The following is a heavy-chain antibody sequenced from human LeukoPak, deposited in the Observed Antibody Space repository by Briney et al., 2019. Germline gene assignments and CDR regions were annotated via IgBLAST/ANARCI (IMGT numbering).Heavy chain of an antibody. CDR1: GFTFSSHG. V-gene: IGHV3-7*01. CDR2: IRQDGSDK. D-gene: IGHD6-13*01. J-gene: IGHJ6*03. CDR3: AKLAAASIYYYYYVEV. Sequence: GGSLRLSCAASGFTFSSHGMTWVRQAAGKGLEWVAYIRQDGSDKNYVDSVKGRFTISRDNDKNALYLQMNSLRAEDTAVYFCAKLAAASIYYYYYVEVWDKGTTVTVSS.